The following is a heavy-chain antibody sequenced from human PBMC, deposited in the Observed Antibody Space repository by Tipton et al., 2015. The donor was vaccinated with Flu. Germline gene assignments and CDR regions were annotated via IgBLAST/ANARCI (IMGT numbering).Heavy chain of an antibody. V-gene: IGHV4-39*07. CDR1: GGSINSDSYY. CDR2: IYYTGGT. CDR3: ARLSLSFNAFDI. D-gene: IGHD2/OR15-2a*01. J-gene: IGHJ3*02. Sequence: TLSLTCTVSGGSINSDSYYWGWIRQTPGKGLQWIGSIYYTGGTYFNPSLKSRVTVSIDTSKKQFSLKLNSVTAADTAVYYCARLSLSFNAFDIWGQGTTVIVSS.